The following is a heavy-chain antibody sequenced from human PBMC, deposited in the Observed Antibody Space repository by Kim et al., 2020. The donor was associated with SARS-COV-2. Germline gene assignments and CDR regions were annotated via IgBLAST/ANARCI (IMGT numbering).Heavy chain of an antibody. D-gene: IGHD2-2*01. CDR1: GFTFDDYA. Sequence: GGSLRLSCAASGFTFDDYAMHWVRQAPGKGLEWVSGISWNSGSIGYADSVKGRFTISRDNAKNSLYLQMNSLRAEDTALYYCAKDIVPAAMGYYYGMDVWGQGTTVTVSS. CDR3: AKDIVPAAMGYYYGMDV. CDR2: ISWNSGSI. J-gene: IGHJ6*02. V-gene: IGHV3-9*01.